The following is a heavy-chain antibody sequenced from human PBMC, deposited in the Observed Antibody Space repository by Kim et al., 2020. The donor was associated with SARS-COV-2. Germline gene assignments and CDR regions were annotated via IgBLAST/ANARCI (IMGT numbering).Heavy chain of an antibody. V-gene: IGHV3-21*01. D-gene: IGHD5-18*01. J-gene: IGHJ6*02. Sequence: GGSLRLSCAASGFTFSSYSMNWVRQAPGKGLEWVSSISSSSSYIYYADSVKGRFTISRDNAKNSLYLQMNSLRAEDTAVYYCARDGGGYSYESPCFYCYGMDVWGQGTTVTVSS. CDR3: ARDGGGYSYESPCFYCYGMDV. CDR1: GFTFSSYS. CDR2: ISSSSSYI.